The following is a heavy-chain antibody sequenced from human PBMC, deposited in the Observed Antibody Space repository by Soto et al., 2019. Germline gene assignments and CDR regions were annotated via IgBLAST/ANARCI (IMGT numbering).Heavy chain of an antibody. CDR1: GYTFTSYG. D-gene: IGHD6-19*01. CDR3: ARDSANSSGWYGNYYYGMDV. Sequence: ASVKVSCKASGYTFTSYGISWVRQAPGQGLEWMGWISAYNGNTNYAQKLQGRVTMTTDTSTSTAYMELNSLRAEDTAVYYCARDSANSSGWYGNYYYGMDVWGQGTTVTVSS. CDR2: ISAYNGNT. V-gene: IGHV1-18*04. J-gene: IGHJ6*02.